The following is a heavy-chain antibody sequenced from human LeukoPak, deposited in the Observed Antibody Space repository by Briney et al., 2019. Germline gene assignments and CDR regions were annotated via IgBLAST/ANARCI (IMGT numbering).Heavy chain of an antibody. J-gene: IGHJ6*03. CDR3: ARGPPRGKYYYMDV. CDR2: IGTASDT. CDR1: GFTFSSFD. Sequence: GGSLRLSRAASGFTFSSFDMHWVRQPTGQGLEWVSTIGTASDTYYSGSVEGRFTLSRDNAKNSLYLQMNSLTAGDTAVYYCARGPPRGKYYYMDVWGKGTTVTVSS. V-gene: IGHV3-13*01. D-gene: IGHD1-1*01.